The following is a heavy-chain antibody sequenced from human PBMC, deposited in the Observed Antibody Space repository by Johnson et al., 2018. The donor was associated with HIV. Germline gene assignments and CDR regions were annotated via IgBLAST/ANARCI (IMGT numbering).Heavy chain of an antibody. CDR3: ARGLDSGSSWFGAFDI. CDR1: GFTFDDYA. V-gene: IGHV3-9*01. D-gene: IGHD6-13*01. J-gene: IGHJ3*02. Sequence: VQLVESGGGLVQPGRSLRLSCAASGFTFDDYAMHWVRQAPGKGLEWVSGISWNSGSIGYADSVKGRFTISRDNAKNSLYLQMNSLRAEDTALYYCARGLDSGSSWFGAFDIWGQGTMVTVSS. CDR2: ISWNSGSI.